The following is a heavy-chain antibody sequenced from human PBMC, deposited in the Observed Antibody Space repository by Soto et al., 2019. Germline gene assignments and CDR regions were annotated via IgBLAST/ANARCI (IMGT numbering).Heavy chain of an antibody. CDR1: GGSVSSGSYY. Sequence: SETMSLTSTVSGGSVSSGSYYWSWIRQPPGKGLEWIGYIYYSGSTNYNPSLKSRVTISVDTSKNQFSLKLSSVTAADTAVYYCARDEGGWNGGAFDIWGQGTMVTVSS. CDR3: ARDEGGWNGGAFDI. D-gene: IGHD1-1*01. V-gene: IGHV4-61*01. J-gene: IGHJ3*02. CDR2: IYYSGST.